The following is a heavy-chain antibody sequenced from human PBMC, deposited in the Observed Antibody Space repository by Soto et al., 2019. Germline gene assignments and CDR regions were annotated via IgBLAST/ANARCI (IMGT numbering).Heavy chain of an antibody. V-gene: IGHV3-30-3*01. D-gene: IGHD5-18*01. CDR2: ISYDGSKK. Sequence: QVQLVESGGGVVQPGRSLRLSCAASGFTFSSYAMHWVRQAPGKGLEWVAVISYDGSKKCYAESVKGRFTISRENSNNTPHLQMNSLRAEDTAVYYCSRGSYGFDYLGEGTLVTVSS. CDR1: GFTFSSYA. J-gene: IGHJ4*02. CDR3: SRGSYGFDY.